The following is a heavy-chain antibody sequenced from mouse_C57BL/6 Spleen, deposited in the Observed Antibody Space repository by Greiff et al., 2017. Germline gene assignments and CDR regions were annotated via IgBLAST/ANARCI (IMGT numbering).Heavy chain of an antibody. CDR3: ARDDYDGGNWYFDV. CDR1: GYTFTSYG. V-gene: IGHV1-81*01. Sequence: VQLQQSGAELARPGASVKLSCKASGYTFTSYGISWVKQRTGQGLEWIGEIYPRSGNTYYNEKFKGKATLTADKSSSTAYMELRSLTSEDSAVXFCARDDYDGGNWYFDVWGTGTTVTVSS. CDR2: IYPRSGNT. D-gene: IGHD2-4*01. J-gene: IGHJ1*03.